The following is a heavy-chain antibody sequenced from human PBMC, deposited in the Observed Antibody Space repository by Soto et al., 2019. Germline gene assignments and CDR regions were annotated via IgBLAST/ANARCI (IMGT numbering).Heavy chain of an antibody. V-gene: IGHV4-31*03. CDR1: GGSIRSGGHY. J-gene: IGHJ4*02. D-gene: IGHD5-12*01. CDR3: ASWLRGLRFLDN. CDR2: IYYTGET. Sequence: SETLSLTCTVSGGSIRSGGHYWTWIRQRPGKGLQWIGNIYYTGETYYSPSLKSRVTISVDTSKNQFFLTLSSVTAADTGVYYCASWLRGLRFLDNWGQGNLVT.